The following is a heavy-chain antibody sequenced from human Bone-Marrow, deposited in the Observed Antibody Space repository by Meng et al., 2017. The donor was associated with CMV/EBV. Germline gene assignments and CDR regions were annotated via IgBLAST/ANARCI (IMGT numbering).Heavy chain of an antibody. Sequence: ASVKVSCKASGYTFTSYFMHWVRQAPGQGLEWMGLINPSGGSTSYAQKFQDRVTMIRDTSTSTVYMELSSLTSEDTAIDYCATGLVEAVPAAIGGADSFDIWGQGTMVTVSS. CDR2: INPSGGST. CDR3: ATGLVEAVPAAIGGADSFDI. V-gene: IGHV1-46*01. J-gene: IGHJ3*02. D-gene: IGHD2-2*01. CDR1: GYTFTSYF.